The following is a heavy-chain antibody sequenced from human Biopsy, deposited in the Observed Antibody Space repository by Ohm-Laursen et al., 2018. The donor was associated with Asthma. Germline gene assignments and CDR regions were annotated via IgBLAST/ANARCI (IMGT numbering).Heavy chain of an antibody. J-gene: IGHJ3*02. CDR1: GVNVTNNY. CDR2: MYAGGSR. D-gene: IGHD4-17*01. CDR3: ARAGDTNDYGPAFDI. V-gene: IGHV3-53*01. Sequence: SLRLSCTASGVNVTNNYMTWVRQAPGKGLEWVSIMYAGGSRFYADRVKGRFTISRDNSKNTLYLQMDSLRPEDTALYYCARAGDTNDYGPAFDIWGLGTVVTVSS.